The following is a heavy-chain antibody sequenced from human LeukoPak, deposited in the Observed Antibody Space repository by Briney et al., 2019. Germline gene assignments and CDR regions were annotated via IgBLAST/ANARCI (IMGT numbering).Heavy chain of an antibody. V-gene: IGHV4-39*01. Sequence: SETLSLTCAVSGGSISTDMNYWGWIRQAPGKTLQWLGSIHHTGTTFYNPSLKSRVTTSISTSKSQFSLNLSSVTAADTAVYYCARHGTVDEAGWNSEDWYFHIWGRGTLVTVSS. CDR3: ARHGTVDEAGWNSEDWYFHI. CDR2: IHHTGTT. J-gene: IGHJ2*01. CDR1: GGSISTDMNY. D-gene: IGHD1-7*01.